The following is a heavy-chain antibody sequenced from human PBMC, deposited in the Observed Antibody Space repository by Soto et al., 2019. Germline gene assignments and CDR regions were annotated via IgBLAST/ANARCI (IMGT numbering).Heavy chain of an antibody. D-gene: IGHD5-12*01. CDR3: ARICVDVPE. Sequence: QLVQSGAEVKRPGASVKVSYKTSGPTFIAYYIHWVRQAPGQGLEWMGWIDPKSGGTTYEQKFLGRVTMTRDTSINTAYMELNTLTSDDTALYSCARICVDVPEWGQGTLITVSS. CDR2: IDPKSGGT. J-gene: IGHJ4*02. V-gene: IGHV1-2*02. CDR1: GPTFIAYY.